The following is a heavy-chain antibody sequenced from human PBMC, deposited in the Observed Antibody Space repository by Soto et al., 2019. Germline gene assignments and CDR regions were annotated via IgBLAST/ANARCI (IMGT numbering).Heavy chain of an antibody. D-gene: IGHD5-12*01. CDR2: IKDGGST. Sequence: QVQLQQWGAGLLKPSETLSLTCAVNGGSLTGYYWSWIRQPPGKGLEWIGEIKDGGSTNYSPSLRGRAPISSDTSNNQFSLKLNSVTAADTAVYYCARGQEGIAATHWDQGALVTVSS. V-gene: IGHV4-34*01. CDR1: GGSLTGYY. CDR3: ARGQEGIAATH. J-gene: IGHJ4*02.